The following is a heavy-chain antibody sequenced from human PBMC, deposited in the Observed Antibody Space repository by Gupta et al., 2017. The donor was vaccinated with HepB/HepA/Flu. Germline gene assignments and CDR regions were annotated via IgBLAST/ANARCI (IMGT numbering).Heavy chain of an antibody. CDR3: ARGGGSTFDY. CDR1: GFTVSSNY. CDR2: IYSGGSS. J-gene: IGHJ4*02. V-gene: IGHV3-53*04. D-gene: IGHD6-6*01. Sequence: EVQVVESGEGLVQPGGSLRLSCAASGFTVSSNYMSWVRQAPGKGLEWVSVIYSGGSSYYADSVKGRFTISRHNSKNTVYLQMNSLRPEDTAVYYRARGGGSTFDYWGQGTLVTVSS.